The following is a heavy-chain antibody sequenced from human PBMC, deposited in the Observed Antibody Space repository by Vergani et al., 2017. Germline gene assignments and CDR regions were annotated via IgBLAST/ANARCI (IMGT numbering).Heavy chain of an antibody. Sequence: QVQLQESGPGLLKRSETLSLTCTVSGGSISSYYWSWIRHPPGKGLEWIGYIYYSGSTNYNPSLKSRVTISVDTSKNQFSLKLSSVIAADTAVYYSARRGPRRYETYYYYGMDVWGQGSTVTVSS. D-gene: IGHD5-12*01. CDR2: IYYSGST. V-gene: IGHV4-59*01. CDR3: ARRGPRRYETYYYYGMDV. J-gene: IGHJ6*02. CDR1: GGSISSYY.